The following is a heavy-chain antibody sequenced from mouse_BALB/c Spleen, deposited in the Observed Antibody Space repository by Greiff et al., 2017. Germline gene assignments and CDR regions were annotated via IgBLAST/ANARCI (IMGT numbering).Heavy chain of an antibody. Sequence: EVKLQQSGAELVRPGALVKLSCKASGFNIKDYYMHWVKQRPEQGLEWIGWIDPENGNTIYDPKFQGKASITADTSSNTAYLQLSSLTSEDTAVYYCAPLYYDYDGGFAYWGQGTLVTVSA. CDR2: IDPENGNT. CDR1: GFNIKDYY. CDR3: APLYYDYDGGFAY. V-gene: IGHV14-1*02. J-gene: IGHJ3*01. D-gene: IGHD2-4*01.